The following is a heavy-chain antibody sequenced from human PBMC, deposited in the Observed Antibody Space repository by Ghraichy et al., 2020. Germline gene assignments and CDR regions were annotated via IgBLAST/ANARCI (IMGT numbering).Heavy chain of an antibody. CDR3: ARDIRVGIPAFNWFDP. D-gene: IGHD6-25*01. CDR2: IYYSGST. CDR1: GGSISSYY. Sequence: SETLSLTCTVSGGSISSYYWSWIRQPPGKGLEWIGYIYYSGSTNYNPSLKSRVTISVDTSKNQFSLKLSSVTAADTAVYYCARDIRVGIPAFNWFDPWGQGTLVTVSS. V-gene: IGHV4-59*01. J-gene: IGHJ5*02.